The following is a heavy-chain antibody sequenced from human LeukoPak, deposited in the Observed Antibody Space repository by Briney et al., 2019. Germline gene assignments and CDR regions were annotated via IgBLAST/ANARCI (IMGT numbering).Heavy chain of an antibody. V-gene: IGHV3-7*01. CDR3: VSGFLQWLY. CDR1: GFIFGGYW. D-gene: IGHD3-3*01. Sequence: GGSLRLSCAASGFIFGGYWMSWVRQALGRGLEWVANTNPDGSIKYYVDSVNGRFTISRDNAKNSLYLQMNSLRAEDTAVYYCVSGFLQWLYWGQGTLVTVSS. CDR2: TNPDGSIK. J-gene: IGHJ4*02.